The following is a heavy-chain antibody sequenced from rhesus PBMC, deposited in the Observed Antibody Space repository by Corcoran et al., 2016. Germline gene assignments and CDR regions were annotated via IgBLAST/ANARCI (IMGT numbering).Heavy chain of an antibody. J-gene: IGHJ6*01. V-gene: IGHV4-173*01. D-gene: IGHD3-16*01. CDR3: ATYSGTYYWGRYYGLDS. Sequence: HLHLQESGPGLVKPSEPLSLSCTVSDGSISNNYWHWFRQPPGKGLAGIGRISGGDGSTDYNPSLRGRVTISTDTSKNEFSRKLTSVTAADTAVYYCATYSGTYYWGRYYGLDSWGQGVVVTISS. CDR1: DGSISNNY. CDR2: ISGGDGST.